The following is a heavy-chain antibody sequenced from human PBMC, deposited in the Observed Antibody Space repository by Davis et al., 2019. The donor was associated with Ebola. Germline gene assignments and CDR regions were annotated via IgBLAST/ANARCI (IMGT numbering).Heavy chain of an antibody. V-gene: IGHV1-3*01. Sequence: ASVKVSCKASGYTFTSYAMHWVRQAPGQRLEWMGWINAGNGNTKYSQKFQGRVTITRDTSASTAYMELSSLRSEDTAVYYCARDPPTYSGSYYYYGMDVWGKGTTVTVSS. CDR3: ARDPPTYSGSYYYYGMDV. J-gene: IGHJ6*04. CDR2: INAGNGNT. CDR1: GYTFTSYA. D-gene: IGHD1-26*01.